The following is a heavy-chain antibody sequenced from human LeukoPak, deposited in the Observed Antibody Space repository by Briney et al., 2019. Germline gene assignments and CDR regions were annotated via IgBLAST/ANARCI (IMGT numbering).Heavy chain of an antibody. Sequence: GGSLRLSCVASGFPFSSYWMTWVRQAPGKGLEWVAVTTYDGGDKYYADSVKGRFTISRDNSKNTLYLQMNSLRAEDTAVYYCAKGHVSTIRGGYLSMDVWGQGTTVTVSS. CDR3: AKGHVSTIRGGYLSMDV. CDR2: TTYDGGDK. D-gene: IGHD3-3*01. V-gene: IGHV3-30*18. J-gene: IGHJ6*02. CDR1: GFPFSSYW.